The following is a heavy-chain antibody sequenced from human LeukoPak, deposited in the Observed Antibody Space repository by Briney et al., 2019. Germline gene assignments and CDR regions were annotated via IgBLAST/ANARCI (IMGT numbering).Heavy chain of an antibody. D-gene: IGHD3-22*01. J-gene: IGHJ4*02. V-gene: IGHV4-31*03. CDR1: GGSISSPNYY. CDR2: IFHSGSS. Sequence: SETLSLTCTVSGGSISSPNYYWNWIRQYPGRGLEWIGYIFHSGSSYYGPSLEGRVSMSVDTSKNQFSLTLTSVTAADTAVYYCTRDASLYTYDSSFYFFDSWGPGILVTVSS. CDR3: TRDASLYTYDSSFYFFDS.